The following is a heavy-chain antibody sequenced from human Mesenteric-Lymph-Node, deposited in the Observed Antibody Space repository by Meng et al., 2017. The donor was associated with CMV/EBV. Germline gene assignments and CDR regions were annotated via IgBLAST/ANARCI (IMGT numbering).Heavy chain of an antibody. J-gene: IGHJ6*02. CDR1: GFTFSSYE. Sequence: GGSLRLSCAASGFTFSSYEMNWVRQAPGKGLEWVSGINWNGGSTGYADSVKGRFTISRDNAKNSLYLQMNSLRAEDTAVYYCARDILVVAAYYYYYGMDVWGQGTTVTVSS. V-gene: IGHV3-20*04. D-gene: IGHD2-15*01. CDR2: INWNGGST. CDR3: ARDILVVAAYYYYYGMDV.